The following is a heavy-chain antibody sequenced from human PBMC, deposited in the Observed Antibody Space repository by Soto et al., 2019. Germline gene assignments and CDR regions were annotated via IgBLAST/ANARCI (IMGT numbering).Heavy chain of an antibody. Sequence: SETLSLTCTVSGGSISSGGYYWSWIRQHPGKGLEWIGYIYYSGSTYYNPSLKSRVTISVDTSKNQFSLKLSSVTAADTAVYYCARLGAYYQALDPRGRGTLVTVSS. V-gene: IGHV4-31*03. J-gene: IGHJ5*02. CDR2: IYYSGST. CDR1: GGSISSGGYY. CDR3: ARLGAYYQALDP. D-gene: IGHD3-3*01.